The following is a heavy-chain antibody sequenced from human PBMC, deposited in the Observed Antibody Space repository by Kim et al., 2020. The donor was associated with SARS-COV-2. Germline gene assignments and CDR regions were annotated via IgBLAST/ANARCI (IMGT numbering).Heavy chain of an antibody. J-gene: IGHJ3*02. CDR2: INPSGGST. CDR3: ARVAPRRYEYYDFLSCYYPDAFDI. V-gene: IGHV1-46*01. D-gene: IGHD3-3*01. Sequence: ASVKVSCKASGYTFTGYYMHWVRQAPGQGLEWMGIINPSGGSTSYAQKFQGRVTMTRDTSTSTVYMELSSLRSEDTAVYYCARVAPRRYEYYDFLSCYYPDAFDICGQGTMVTVSS. CDR1: GYTFTGYY.